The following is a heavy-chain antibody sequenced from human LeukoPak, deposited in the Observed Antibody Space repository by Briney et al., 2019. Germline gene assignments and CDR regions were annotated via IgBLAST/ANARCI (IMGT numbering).Heavy chain of an antibody. V-gene: IGHV3-48*03. CDR3: ARSCSGGSCYYYGMDV. J-gene: IGHJ6*04. CDR2: ISSSGSTI. D-gene: IGHD2-15*01. CDR1: GFTFSSYE. Sequence: GGSLRLSCAASGFTFSSYEMNWVRQAPGKGLEWVSYISSSGSTIYYADSVKGRFTISRDNSKNTLYLQMNSLRAEDTAVYYCARSCSGGSCYYYGMDVWGKGTTVTVSS.